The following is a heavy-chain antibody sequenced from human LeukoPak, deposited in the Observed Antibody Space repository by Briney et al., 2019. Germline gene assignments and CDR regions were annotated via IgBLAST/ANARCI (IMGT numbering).Heavy chain of an antibody. CDR3: ARFPIGGGYTDY. CDR1: GFTFSSYW. J-gene: IGHJ4*02. Sequence: GGSLTLSCAASGFTFSSYWRSWVRQAPGKGLEWVGNIKQDGSDKYYVDSVRGRFTISRDNAKNSLYLQMNSLRAEDTAVYYCARFPIGGGYTDYWGQGTLVTVSS. D-gene: IGHD3-22*01. CDR2: IKQDGSDK. V-gene: IGHV3-7*01.